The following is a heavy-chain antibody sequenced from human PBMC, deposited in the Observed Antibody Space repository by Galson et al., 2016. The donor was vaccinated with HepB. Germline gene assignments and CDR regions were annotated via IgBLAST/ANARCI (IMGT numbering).Heavy chain of an antibody. CDR3: ARSHLGFSLRSHFKRPRIDF. CDR2: ISHTGST. V-gene: IGHV4-34*01. D-gene: IGHD3-16*01. J-gene: IGHJ4*02. Sequence: SETLSLTCAVYGGSFNSYYWNWIRQPPGKGLEWIGEISHTGSTNYNPSLKSRVSISIDTSKYQFSLKLNSVTAADTAVYYCARSHLGFSLRSHFKRPRIDFWGQGTRVTVSS. CDR1: GGSFNSYY.